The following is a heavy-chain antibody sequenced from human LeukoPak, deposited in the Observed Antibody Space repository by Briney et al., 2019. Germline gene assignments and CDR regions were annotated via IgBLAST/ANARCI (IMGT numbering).Heavy chain of an antibody. D-gene: IGHD1-26*01. Sequence: PGGSLRLSCTASGFIFGDYAMSWVRQAPGKGLEWVAVTSPDEGLKFYGDSVKGRFTISRDNSKNTMYLQMNNLREEDTAVYYCTRDPILGAPDYFDYWGQGTLVTVSS. CDR2: TSPDEGLK. CDR3: TRDPILGAPDYFDY. J-gene: IGHJ4*02. CDR1: GFIFGDYA. V-gene: IGHV3-30*04.